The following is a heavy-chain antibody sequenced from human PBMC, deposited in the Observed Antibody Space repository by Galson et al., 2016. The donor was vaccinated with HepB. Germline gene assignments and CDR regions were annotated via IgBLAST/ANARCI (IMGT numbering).Heavy chain of an antibody. Sequence: SLRLSCAASGFTFRSYDMSWVRQAPGKGLEWVSGINYSGSNTYYADSVQGRFTISRDNSKDTLYLQMNSLRVEDSAVYYCAKGKRYSDSGSYYVDYWGQGTLVTVSS. CDR1: GFTFRSYD. CDR2: INYSGSNT. CDR3: AKGKRYSDSGSYYVDY. J-gene: IGHJ4*02. V-gene: IGHV3-23*01. D-gene: IGHD3-10*01.